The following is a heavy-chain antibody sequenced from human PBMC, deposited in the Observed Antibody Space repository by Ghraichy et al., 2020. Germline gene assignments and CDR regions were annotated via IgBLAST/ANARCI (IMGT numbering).Heavy chain of an antibody. V-gene: IGHV5-10-1*01. D-gene: IGHD6-13*01. CDR2: IDPSDSYT. J-gene: IGHJ4*02. CDR3: ATGGYDSSSWYVDY. Sequence: GESLNISCKGSGYSFTSYWISWVRQMPGKGLEWMGRIDPSDSYTNYSPSFQGHVTISADKSISTAYLQWSSLKASDTAMYYCATGGYDSSSWYVDYWGQGTLVTVSS. CDR1: GYSFTSYW.